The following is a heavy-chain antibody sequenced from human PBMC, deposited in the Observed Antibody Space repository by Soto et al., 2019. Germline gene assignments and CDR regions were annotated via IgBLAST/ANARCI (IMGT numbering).Heavy chain of an antibody. CDR2: ISYGGSDK. D-gene: IGHD1-26*01. J-gene: IGHJ4*02. Sequence: QVQLVESGGGVVQPGRSLRLSCAASGFTFNRYAIRWVRQAPGKGLEWVAVISYGGSDKYYADSVKGRFTVSRDNSKNTLYLQMNSLSAEDTAIYYCTRDPGIGFDYWGQGTLVIVSS. CDR1: GFTFNRYA. V-gene: IGHV3-30-3*01. CDR3: TRDPGIGFDY.